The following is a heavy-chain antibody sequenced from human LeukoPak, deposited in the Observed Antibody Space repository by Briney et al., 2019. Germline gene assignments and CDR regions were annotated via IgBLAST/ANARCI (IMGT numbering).Heavy chain of an antibody. D-gene: IGHD3-3*01. CDR1: GFTFSSYA. J-gene: IGHJ6*03. Sequence: PGGSLRLSCAASGFTFSSYAMSWVRQAPGKGLEWVSYISSSGSTIYYADSVKGRFTISRDNAKNSLYLQMNSLRAEDTAVYYCARTYYDFWSGYYMDVWGKGTTVTVSS. V-gene: IGHV3-48*04. CDR2: ISSSGSTI. CDR3: ARTYYDFWSGYYMDV.